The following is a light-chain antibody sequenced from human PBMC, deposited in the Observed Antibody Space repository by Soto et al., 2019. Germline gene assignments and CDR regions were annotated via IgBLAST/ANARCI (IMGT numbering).Light chain of an antibody. CDR1: QDISRS. V-gene: IGKV1-9*01. CDR2: LAS. J-gene: IGKJ4*01. CDR3: QQLYGYPLT. Sequence: IQLTQSQSSLSASVGDRVTITCRASQDISRSLSWYQQRPGRAPRLLIWLASNLQSGVPSRFSGSGSGTDFTLTIGGLQPEDFATYHCQQLYGYPLTFGGGTKVDIK.